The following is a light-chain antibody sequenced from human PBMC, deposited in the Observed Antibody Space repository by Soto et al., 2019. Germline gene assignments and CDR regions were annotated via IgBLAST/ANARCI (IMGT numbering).Light chain of an antibody. V-gene: IGKV3-11*01. CDR1: QTVGSY. J-gene: IGKJ2*01. CDR2: DTS. CDR3: QQYNNWPPAYT. Sequence: EIVLTQSPATLSLSPGERATLSCRASQTVGSYLAWFRQTPGQAPRLLIYDTSIRATGIPARFSGSGSGTDFTLTISSLEAEDFAVYYCQQYNNWPPAYTFGQGTKVDIK.